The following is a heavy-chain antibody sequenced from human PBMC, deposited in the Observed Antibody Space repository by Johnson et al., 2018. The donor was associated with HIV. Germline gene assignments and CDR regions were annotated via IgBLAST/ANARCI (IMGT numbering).Heavy chain of an antibody. CDR1: GFTFSNAW. Sequence: QVQLVESGGGLVKPGGSLRLSCAASGFTFSNAWMSCVRQAPGKGLEWVAFIRFDETIKYYGDSVQGRFTIPRDNSKDTLYMRMHSLRAEDTAVYYCTKGKIGGGSYSAPDAFDMWGQGTMVTVAS. J-gene: IGHJ3*02. D-gene: IGHD1-26*01. CDR3: TKGKIGGGSYSAPDAFDM. V-gene: IGHV3-30*02. CDR2: IRFDETIK.